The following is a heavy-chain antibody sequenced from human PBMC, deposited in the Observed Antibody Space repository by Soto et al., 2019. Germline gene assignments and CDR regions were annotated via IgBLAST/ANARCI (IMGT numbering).Heavy chain of an antibody. CDR2: INHSGST. CDR3: ARGTSIAARPLYFDY. V-gene: IGHV4-34*01. Sequence: KPSETLSLTCAVYGGSFSGYYWSWIRQPPGKGLEWIGEINHSGSTNYNPSLKSRVTISVDTSKNQFSLKLSSVTAADTAVYYCARGTSIAARPLYFDYWGQGTLVT. CDR1: GGSFSGYY. J-gene: IGHJ4*02. D-gene: IGHD6-6*01.